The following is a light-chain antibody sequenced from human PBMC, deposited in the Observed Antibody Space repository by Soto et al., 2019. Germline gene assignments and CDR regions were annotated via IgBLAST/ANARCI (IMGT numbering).Light chain of an antibody. CDR2: VNSDGSH. CDR1: SGHSSYA. J-gene: IGLJ2*01. Sequence: QLVLTQSPSASASLGASVKLTCTLSSGHSSYAIAWHQQQPEKGPRYLMKVNSDGSHSKGDEIPDRFSGSSSGAERYLIISGLQSDDEADYYCQTWGTGIRVFGGGTKLTVL. V-gene: IGLV4-69*01. CDR3: QTWGTGIRV.